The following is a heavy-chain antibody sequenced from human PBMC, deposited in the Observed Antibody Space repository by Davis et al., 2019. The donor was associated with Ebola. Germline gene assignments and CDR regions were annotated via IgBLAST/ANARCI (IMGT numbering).Heavy chain of an antibody. D-gene: IGHD3-22*01. CDR1: GFTFSSYA. Sequence: GESLKISCAASGFTFSSYAMSWVRQAPGKGLEWVSAISGSGGSTYYADSVKGRFTISRDNSKNTLYLQMNSLRAEDTAVYYCAKPPEPFVIITMIIVVPLGYWGQGTLVTVSS. V-gene: IGHV3-23*01. J-gene: IGHJ4*02. CDR2: ISGSGGST. CDR3: AKPPEPFVIITMIIVVPLGY.